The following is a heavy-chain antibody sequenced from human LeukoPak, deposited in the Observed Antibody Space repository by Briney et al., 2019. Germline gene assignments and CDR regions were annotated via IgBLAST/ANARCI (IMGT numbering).Heavy chain of an antibody. Sequence: SETLSLTCAVSGYSISSGYYWGWIRQPPGKGLEWIGSIYHSGSTYYNPSLKSRVTISVDTSKNQFSLKLSSVTAADTAVYCCARGTYSSFGYWGQGTLVTVSS. J-gene: IGHJ4*02. CDR3: ARGTYSSFGY. D-gene: IGHD6-6*01. V-gene: IGHV4-38-2*01. CDR2: IYHSGST. CDR1: GYSISSGYY.